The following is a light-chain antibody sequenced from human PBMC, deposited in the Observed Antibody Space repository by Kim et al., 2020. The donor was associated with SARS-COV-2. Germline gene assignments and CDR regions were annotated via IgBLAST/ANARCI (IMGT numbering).Light chain of an antibody. V-gene: IGKV3-20*01. Sequence: ESVLTQSPGTLSLSPGERATLSCRASQAVSNNFLACYQQKPGQAPRLLISGASSRATGIPDRFSGSGSGTHFTLTISRLEPEDFAVYYCQQYGGAPKTFGEGTKVDIK. J-gene: IGKJ1*01. CDR1: QAVSNNF. CDR3: QQYGGAPKT. CDR2: GAS.